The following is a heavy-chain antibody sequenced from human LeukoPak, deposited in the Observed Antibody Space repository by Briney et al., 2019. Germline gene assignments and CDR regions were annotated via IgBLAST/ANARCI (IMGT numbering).Heavy chain of an antibody. CDR3: ARGEYSSSPEYFQH. V-gene: IGHV3-48*04. D-gene: IGHD6-6*01. J-gene: IGHJ1*01. Sequence: GGSLRLSCAASGFTFSDYAMNWVRQAPGKGLEWVSYISTSSTTIYYADSVKGRFTISRDNAKNSLYLQMNSLRAEDTAVYYCARGEYSSSPEYFQHWGQGTLVTVSS. CDR2: ISTSSTTI. CDR1: GFTFSDYA.